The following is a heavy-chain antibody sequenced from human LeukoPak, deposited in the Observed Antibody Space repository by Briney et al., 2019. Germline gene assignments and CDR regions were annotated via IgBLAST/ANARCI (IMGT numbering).Heavy chain of an antibody. J-gene: IGHJ6*03. Sequence: GASVKVSCKASGYTFTGYYMHWVRQAPGQGLEWMGWINPNSGGTNYAQKFQGWVTMTRDTPISTAYMELSRLRSGDTAVYYCARGGWFGELVRRFGYYYYYMDVWGKGTTVTVSS. V-gene: IGHV1-2*04. CDR3: ARGGWFGELVRRFGYYYYYMDV. CDR1: GYTFTGYY. CDR2: INPNSGGT. D-gene: IGHD3-10*01.